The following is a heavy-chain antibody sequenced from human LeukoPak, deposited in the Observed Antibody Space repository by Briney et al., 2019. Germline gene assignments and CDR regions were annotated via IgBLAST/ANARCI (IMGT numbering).Heavy chain of an antibody. V-gene: IGHV4-61*01. CDR2: ISDSGGS. CDR3: ARHSSSGSPVDY. Sequence: SETLSLTCSVSGGSVSSGISYWSWIRQPPGEGLEWIAYISDSGGSDYNPSLKSRVTISVDTSKSQFSLKLSSVTAADTAVYYCARHSSSGSPVDYWGQGTLVTVSS. CDR1: GGSVSSGISY. D-gene: IGHD3-22*01. J-gene: IGHJ4*02.